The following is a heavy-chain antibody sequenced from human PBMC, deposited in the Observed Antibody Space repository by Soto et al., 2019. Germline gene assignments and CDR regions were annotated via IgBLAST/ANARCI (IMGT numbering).Heavy chain of an antibody. J-gene: IGHJ4*02. D-gene: IGHD1-26*01. CDR3: ARGLRYPGRGYFDY. Sequence: QVQLQESGPGLVKPSGTLSLTCAVSGGSISSSNWWSWVRQPPGKGLEWTGEIYHSGSTNYNPSLKSRVTISGDKSKNQFSLKLSSVTAADTAVYYCARGLRYPGRGYFDYWGQGTLVTVSS. CDR2: IYHSGST. V-gene: IGHV4-4*02. CDR1: GGSISSSNW.